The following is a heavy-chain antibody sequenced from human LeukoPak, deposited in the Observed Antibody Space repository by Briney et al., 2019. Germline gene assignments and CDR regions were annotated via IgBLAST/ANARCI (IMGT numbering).Heavy chain of an antibody. J-gene: IGHJ4*02. Sequence: ASVKVSCKASGYTFIGYFMNWVRQAPGQGLEWMGRINPNSGGTNYAQKFQGRVTMTRDTSISTAYMELSRLRSDDTAVYYCARGSPISYGIYDYWGQGTLVTVSS. V-gene: IGHV1-2*06. CDR1: GYTFIGYF. CDR3: ARGSPISYGIYDY. CDR2: INPNSGGT. D-gene: IGHD5-18*01.